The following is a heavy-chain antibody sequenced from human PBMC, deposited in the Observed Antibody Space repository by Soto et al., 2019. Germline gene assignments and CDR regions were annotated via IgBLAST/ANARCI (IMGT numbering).Heavy chain of an antibody. D-gene: IGHD6-6*01. Sequence: QAQLVQSGAEVKKPGASVKVSCKASGDNFNSYVISWIRQAPGQGREWMGAIIPILATTNYAQNFQGKVAITADAYTRKAYMEVNSLRSEDTAVYYCARSKVPEYNSFYGMDGWGQGTAVSVSS. CDR2: IIPILATT. J-gene: IGHJ6*02. CDR1: GDNFNSYV. V-gene: IGHV1-69*01. CDR3: ARSKVPEYNSFYGMDG.